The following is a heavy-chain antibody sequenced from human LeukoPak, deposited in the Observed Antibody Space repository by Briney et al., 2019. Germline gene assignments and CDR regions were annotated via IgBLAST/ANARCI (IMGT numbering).Heavy chain of an antibody. V-gene: IGHV4-59*01. CDR2: IFYSGST. Sequence: SETLSLTCTVAGGSISSYFWNWIRQPPGEGLGWIGSIFYSGSTNYNPSLKSRVTISVDTSKNQFSLKLSSVTAADTAVYYCERGPYSSGRDIDYWGRGTLVTVSS. D-gene: IGHD3-10*01. J-gene: IGHJ4*02. CDR3: ERGPYSSGRDIDY. CDR1: GGSISSYF.